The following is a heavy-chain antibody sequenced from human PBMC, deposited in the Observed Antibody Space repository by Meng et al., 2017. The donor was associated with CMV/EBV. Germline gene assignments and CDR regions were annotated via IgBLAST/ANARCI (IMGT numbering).Heavy chain of an antibody. D-gene: IGHD3-3*01. CDR3: ARDLQQYDFWSGSESGGFDP. CDR1: GYTFTGYY. CDR2: INPNSGGT. V-gene: IGHV1-2*02. J-gene: IGHJ5*02. Sequence: ASVKVSCKASGYTFTGYYMHWVRQAPGQGLEWMGWINPNSGGTNYAQKFQGRVTMTRDTSISTAYMELSRLRSDDTAMYYCARDLQQYDFWSGSESGGFDPWGQGTLVTVSS.